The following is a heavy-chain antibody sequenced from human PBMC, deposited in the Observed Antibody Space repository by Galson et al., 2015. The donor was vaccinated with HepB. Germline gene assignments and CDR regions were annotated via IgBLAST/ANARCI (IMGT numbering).Heavy chain of an antibody. J-gene: IGHJ4*02. V-gene: IGHV3-21*03. D-gene: IGHD3-3*01. Sequence: SLRLSCAASGFTFSPFGMTWVRQAPGKGLEWVSVIGRDLNYIHYADSVKGRFITSRNNAKNTVYLQMNSLRVEDSGVYYCARDASEWSRDYWGPGTLVTVSS. CDR2: IGRDLNYI. CDR1: GFTFSPFG. CDR3: ARDASEWSRDY.